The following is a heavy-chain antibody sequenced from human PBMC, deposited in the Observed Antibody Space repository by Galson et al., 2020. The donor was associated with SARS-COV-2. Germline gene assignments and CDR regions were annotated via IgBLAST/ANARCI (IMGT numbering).Heavy chain of an antibody. V-gene: IGHV4-61*02. J-gene: IGHJ4*02. CDR1: AFSLTSGSYF. CDR2: AYISGST. Sequence: SETLSLTCTVSAFSLTSGSYFWCWLRQPAGKGLAWIGRAYISGSTNYNPSLKSRVTISVDTSKNQFSLKLSSVTAADTAVYYCARGRYEFGDFIPLDYWGQGTLVTVSS. D-gene: IGHD3-10*01. CDR3: ARGRYEFGDFIPLDY.